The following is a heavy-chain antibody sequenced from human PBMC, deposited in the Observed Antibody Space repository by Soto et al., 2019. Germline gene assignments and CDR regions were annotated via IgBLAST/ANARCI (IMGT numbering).Heavy chain of an antibody. CDR1: GFTFRNFG. Sequence: SLRLSCVASGFTFRNFGMHWVRQAPGKGLEWVAVISNDENIKQYADSVRGRFVIARDNSKNTLYLQVTSLRAEDTAIYYCARGLRSVLDYWGQGALVTVSS. J-gene: IGHJ4*02. CDR3: ARGLRSVLDY. D-gene: IGHD6-6*01. V-gene: IGHV3-33*01. CDR2: ISNDENIK.